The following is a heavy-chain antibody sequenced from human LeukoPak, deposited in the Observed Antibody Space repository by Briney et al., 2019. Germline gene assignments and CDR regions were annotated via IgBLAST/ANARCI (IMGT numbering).Heavy chain of an antibody. J-gene: IGHJ4*02. CDR1: GFTFSSYA. CDR2: ISGSGGST. CDR3: AKAGGSNRSYSSSWYYFDY. Sequence: GGSLRLSCAASGFTFSSYAMSWVRQAPGKGLEWVSAISGSGGSTYYADSVKGRFTISRDNSKNTLYLQMNSLRAADTAVYYCAKAGGSNRSYSSSWYYFDYWGQGTLVTVSS. V-gene: IGHV3-23*01. D-gene: IGHD6-13*01.